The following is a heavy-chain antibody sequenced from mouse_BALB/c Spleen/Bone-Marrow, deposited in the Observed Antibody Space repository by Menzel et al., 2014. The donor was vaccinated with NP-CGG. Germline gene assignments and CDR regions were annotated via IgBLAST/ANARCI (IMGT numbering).Heavy chain of an antibody. CDR3: ARGDY. CDR1: GFTFSRFG. J-gene: IGHJ2*01. Sequence: EVMLVESGGGLVQPGGSRKLSCAASGFTFSRFGMHWVRQAPEKGLEWVAYISSGSSSIYYSDTVRGRFTISRDNPMDTLFLQMTSLRSGDTAMYYCARGDYWGQGTILTVSS. CDR2: ISSGSSSI. V-gene: IGHV5-17*02.